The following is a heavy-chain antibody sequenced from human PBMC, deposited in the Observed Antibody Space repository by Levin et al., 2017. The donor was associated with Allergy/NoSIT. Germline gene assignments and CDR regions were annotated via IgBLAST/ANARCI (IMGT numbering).Heavy chain of an antibody. D-gene: IGHD4/OR15-4a*01. CDR3: ARVSLTTRYYFYGMDV. CDR1: EFTFSSYS. Sequence: GGSLRLSCAASEFTFSSYSMNWVRQAPGTGLEWVSSISTSSSFIFYADSVKCRFTISRDNAKNSLYLQMNSLRAEDTAVYYCARVSLTTRYYFYGMDVWGQGTTVTVSS. CDR2: ISTSSSFI. J-gene: IGHJ6*02. V-gene: IGHV3-21*01.